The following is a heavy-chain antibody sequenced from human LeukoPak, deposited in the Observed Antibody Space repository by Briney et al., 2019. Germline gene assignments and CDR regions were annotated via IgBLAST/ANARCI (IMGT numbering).Heavy chain of an antibody. D-gene: IGHD1-14*01. CDR3: ARDSAPVRTSWYFDL. CDR1: GDSFSNSNHF. CDR2: VHNSGST. Sequence: SETLSLTCTVFGDSFSNSNHFWPWLRQPPGKELEWIGYVHNSGSTEYNPFLRSRVIISLDGPKNQFSLNVRSVTAADTAMYYCARDSAPVRTSWYFDLWGRGPLVTVSS. J-gene: IGHJ2*01. V-gene: IGHV4-61*01.